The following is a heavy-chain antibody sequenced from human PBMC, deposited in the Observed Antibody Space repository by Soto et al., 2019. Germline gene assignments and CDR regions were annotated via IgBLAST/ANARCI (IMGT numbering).Heavy chain of an antibody. CDR3: ARTDTVMAKYWYHYGMDF. CDR1: GFTFSSYS. CDR2: ISSSSSYI. D-gene: IGHD5-18*01. J-gene: IGHJ6*04. Sequence: PGGSLRLSCAASGFTFSSYSMNWVRQAPGKGLEWVSSISSSSSYIYYADSVKGRFTISRDNAKNSLYLQMNSLRAEDTAVYYRARTDTVMAKYWYHYGMDFWGKGTTVTVSS. V-gene: IGHV3-21*01.